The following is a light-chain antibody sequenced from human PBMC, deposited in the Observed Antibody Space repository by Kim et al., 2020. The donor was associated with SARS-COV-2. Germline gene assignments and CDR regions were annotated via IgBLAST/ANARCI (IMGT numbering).Light chain of an antibody. Sequence: SLGERATLSCRTSQSVSSSYFGWYQQPPGQAPSLLIYATSTRATGIPDRFSGSGSGTVFTPTISRLEPEVFAVYYCQQYGSSPRTFGHGTKVDIK. CDR2: ATS. CDR1: QSVSSSY. CDR3: QQYGSSPRT. J-gene: IGKJ1*01. V-gene: IGKV3-20*01.